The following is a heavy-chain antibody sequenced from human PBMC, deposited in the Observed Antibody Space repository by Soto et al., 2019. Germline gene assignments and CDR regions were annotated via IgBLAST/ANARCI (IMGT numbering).Heavy chain of an antibody. J-gene: IGHJ6*02. CDR1: GYSFTSYW. CDR3: AREDIVVVPAAIGLYYYYYGMDV. V-gene: IGHV5-51*01. Sequence: GEALKISCKGSGYSFTSYWIGWVRQMPGKGLECMGIIYPGDSDTRYSPSFQGQVTISADKSISTAYLQWSSLRSEDTAVYYCAREDIVVVPAAIGLYYYYYGMDVWGQGTTVTVSS. D-gene: IGHD2-2*01. CDR2: IYPGDSDT.